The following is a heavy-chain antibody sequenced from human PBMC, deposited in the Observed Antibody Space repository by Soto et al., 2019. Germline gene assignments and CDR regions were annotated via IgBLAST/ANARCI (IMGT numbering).Heavy chain of an antibody. Sequence: EVQLVESGGGLVQPGGSLRLSCAASGFTFSSYSMNWVRQAPGKGLEWVSYISSSSSTRYYADSVKGRFTISRDNAKNSLYLQMNSLRDEETDVYYCARDLSYFDRSEVQGYWGQGTLVTVSS. D-gene: IGHD3-22*01. J-gene: IGHJ4*02. CDR3: ARDLSYFDRSEVQGY. CDR2: ISSSSSTR. CDR1: GFTFSSYS. V-gene: IGHV3-48*02.